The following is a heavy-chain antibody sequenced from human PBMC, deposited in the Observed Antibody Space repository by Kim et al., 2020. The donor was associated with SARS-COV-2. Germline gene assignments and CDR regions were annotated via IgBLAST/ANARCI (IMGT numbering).Heavy chain of an antibody. Sequence: GGSLRLSCVGSGFSFSDYDMNWIRQAPGKGLEWVSSVSNSATYTNYAHSVRGRFTISRDNARNSLFLQMDSLRVEDTAVYYCARDPYNSYAMDAWGLGTTVTVSS. CDR2: VSNSATYT. CDR3: ARDPYNSYAMDA. D-gene: IGHD1-20*01. V-gene: IGHV3-11*05. CDR1: GFSFSDYD. J-gene: IGHJ6*02.